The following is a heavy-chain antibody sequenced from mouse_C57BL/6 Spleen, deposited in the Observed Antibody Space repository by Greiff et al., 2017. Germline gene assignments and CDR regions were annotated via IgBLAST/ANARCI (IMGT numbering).Heavy chain of an antibody. Sequence: QVQLQQPGAELVKPGASVKLSCKASGYTFTSYWMHWVKQRPGQGLEWIGMIHPNSGSTNYNEKFKSKATLTVDKSSSTAYMQLSSLTSEDSAVYYCARRYYDYSYYYAMDYWGPGTSVTVSS. CDR2: IHPNSGST. CDR1: GYTFTSYW. J-gene: IGHJ4*01. V-gene: IGHV1-64*01. D-gene: IGHD2-4*01. CDR3: ARRYYDYSYYYAMDY.